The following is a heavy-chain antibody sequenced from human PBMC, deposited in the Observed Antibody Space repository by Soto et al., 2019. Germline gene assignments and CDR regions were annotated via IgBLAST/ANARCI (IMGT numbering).Heavy chain of an antibody. CDR2: IYYSGST. V-gene: IGHV4-31*03. J-gene: IGHJ4*02. CDR3: ARDSGIAAAGTFDY. D-gene: IGHD6-13*01. Sequence: SETLSLTCTVSGGSISSGGYYWSWIRQHPGKGLEWIGYIYYSGSTYYNPSLKSRVTISVDTSKNQFSLKLSSVTAADTAVYYCARDSGIAAAGTFDYWGQGTLVTVSS. CDR1: GGSISSGGYY.